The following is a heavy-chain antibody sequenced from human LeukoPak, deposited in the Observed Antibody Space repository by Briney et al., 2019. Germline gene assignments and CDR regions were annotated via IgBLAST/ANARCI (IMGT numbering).Heavy chain of an antibody. CDR1: GFSFSTSG. J-gene: IGHJ4*02. CDR3: AKEVVGTGDGY. Sequence: GGSLRLSCAASGFSFSTSGMHWVRQAPGKGLEWVAFIQYDESYKYYVDSVKGRFTISRDNSKNTLYLQMNTLTTEDTDVYYCAKEVVGTGDGYWGQGTLVTVSS. D-gene: IGHD2-15*01. CDR2: IQYDESYK. V-gene: IGHV3-30*02.